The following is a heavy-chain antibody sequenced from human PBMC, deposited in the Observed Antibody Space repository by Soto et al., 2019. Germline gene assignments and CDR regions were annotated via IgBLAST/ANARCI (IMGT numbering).Heavy chain of an antibody. Sequence: GGSLRLSCAASGFKFKDYGMVWVRQTPAKRLQWVATIGASGTSTDYLDSVRGRFTIARDNSRNILFLQLNSLRVDDTAVYYCASATTPTEYWGQGTQVTVSS. J-gene: IGHJ4*02. D-gene: IGHD4-17*01. CDR3: ASATTPTEY. CDR2: IGASGTST. V-gene: IGHV3-23*01. CDR1: GFKFKDYG.